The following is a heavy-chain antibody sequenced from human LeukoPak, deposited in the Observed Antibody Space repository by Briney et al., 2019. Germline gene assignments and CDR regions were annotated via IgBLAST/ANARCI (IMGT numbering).Heavy chain of an antibody. Sequence: SETLSLTCAVYGGSFSGYYWSWIRQPPGKGLEWIGEINHSGSTNYNPSLRSRVTISVDTSKNQFSLKLSSVTAADTAVYYCARGRRNSYGSEGPFDYWGQGTLVTVSS. V-gene: IGHV4-34*01. J-gene: IGHJ4*02. D-gene: IGHD5-18*01. CDR2: INHSGST. CDR1: GGSFSGYY. CDR3: ARGRRNSYGSEGPFDY.